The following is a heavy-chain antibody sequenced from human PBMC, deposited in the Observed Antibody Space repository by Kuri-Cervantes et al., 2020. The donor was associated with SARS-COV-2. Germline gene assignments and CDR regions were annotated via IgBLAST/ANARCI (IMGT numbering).Heavy chain of an antibody. CDR3: ARDAPKGPSHFDI. V-gene: IGHV3-13*01. CDR2: IGTAGDT. Sequence: GESLKISCAACGFTFSSYDMHWVRQATGKGLEWVSAIGTAGDTYYPGSVKGRFTISRDNAKNSLYLQMNSLRAEDTAVYYCARDAPKGPSHFDIWGQGTMVTVSS. CDR1: GFTFSSYD. J-gene: IGHJ3*02.